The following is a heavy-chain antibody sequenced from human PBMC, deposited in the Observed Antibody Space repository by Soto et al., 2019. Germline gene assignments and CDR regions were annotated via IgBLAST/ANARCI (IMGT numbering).Heavy chain of an antibody. CDR3: ARTPRGQWELPYYYYGMDV. CDR1: GFTFSSYA. Sequence: QVQLVESGGGVVQPGRSLRLSCAASGFTFSSYAMHWVRQAPGKGLEWVAVISYDGSNKYYADSVKGRFTISRDNSKNTLYLQMNSLRAEDTAVYYRARTPRGQWELPYYYYGMDVWGQGTTVTVSS. J-gene: IGHJ6*02. V-gene: IGHV3-30-3*01. D-gene: IGHD1-26*01. CDR2: ISYDGSNK.